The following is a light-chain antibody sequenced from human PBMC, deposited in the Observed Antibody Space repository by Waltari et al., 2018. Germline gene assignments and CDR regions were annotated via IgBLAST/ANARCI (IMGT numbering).Light chain of an antibody. V-gene: IGLV1-51*01. Sequence: QSVLTQPPSVSATPGQKVTISCSGSSSNIGNNYVSWYQHLPGTATKLLIYDNSKRPSGTPDRFSGSKSGTSATLGITGLQTGDEADYYCATWDSSLSAGVVFGGGTKLTVL. CDR1: SSNIGNNY. CDR3: ATWDSSLSAGVV. J-gene: IGLJ2*01. CDR2: DNS.